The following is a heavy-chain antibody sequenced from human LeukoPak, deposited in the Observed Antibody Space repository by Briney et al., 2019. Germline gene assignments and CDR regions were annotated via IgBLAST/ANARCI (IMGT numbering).Heavy chain of an antibody. J-gene: IGHJ6*03. V-gene: IGHV4-4*07. D-gene: IGHD4-11*01. Sequence: PSETLSLTCTVSGGSISSYYWSWIRQPAGKGLEWIGRIYTSGSTNYNPSLKSRVTISVDKSNNQFSLKLSSVTAADTAVYYCARDYVTTDYYYMDVWGKGTTVTVSS. CDR2: IYTSGST. CDR3: ARDYVTTDYYYMDV. CDR1: GGSISSYY.